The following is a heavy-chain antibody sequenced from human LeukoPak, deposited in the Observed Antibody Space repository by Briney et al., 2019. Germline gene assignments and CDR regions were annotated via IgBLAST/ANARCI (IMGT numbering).Heavy chain of an antibody. J-gene: IGHJ6*03. CDR2: ICHSGST. CDR1: GGSISSGGYY. V-gene: IGHV4-30-2*01. Sequence: TLSLTCTVSGGSISSGGYYWSWIRQPPGKGLEWIGYICHSGSTYYNPSPKSRVTISVDRSKNQFSLKLSSVTAADTAVYYCARDGSSSWGYYYYYMDVWGKGTTVTVSS. D-gene: IGHD6-13*01. CDR3: ARDGSSSWGYYYYYMDV.